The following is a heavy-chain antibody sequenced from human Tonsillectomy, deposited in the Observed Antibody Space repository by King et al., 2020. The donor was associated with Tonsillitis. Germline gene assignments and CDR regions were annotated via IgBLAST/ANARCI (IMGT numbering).Heavy chain of an antibody. CDR3: ARGSNIAAAGTGYYFDY. CDR1: GGSISSYY. V-gene: IGHV4-59*01. CDR2: IYDSGST. Sequence: VQLQESGPGLVKPSETLSLTCTVSGGSISSYYWSWIRQPPGKGLEWIGYIYDSGSTNYNPSLKSRGTISVDTSKNQLSLKLSSVTAADTAVYYWARGSNIAAAGTGYYFDYWGQGTLVTVSS. J-gene: IGHJ4*02. D-gene: IGHD6-13*01.